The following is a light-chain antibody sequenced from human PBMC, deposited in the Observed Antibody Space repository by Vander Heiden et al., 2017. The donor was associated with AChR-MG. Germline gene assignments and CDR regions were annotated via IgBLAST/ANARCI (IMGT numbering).Light chain of an antibody. CDR2: DVS. J-gene: IGLJ2*01. CDR1: ISDVGGYNY. CDR3: SSYTSSSTVV. Sequence: QSALTHPASVSGSPGQSITVSCTGTISDVGGYNYVSWYQQHPGKAPKLMIYDVSNRPSGVSNRFSGSKSGNTASLTISGLQAEDEADYYCSSYTSSSTVVFGGGTKLTVL. V-gene: IGLV2-14*03.